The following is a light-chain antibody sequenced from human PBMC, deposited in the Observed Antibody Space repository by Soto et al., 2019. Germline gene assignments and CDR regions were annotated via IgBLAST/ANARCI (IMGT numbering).Light chain of an antibody. CDR2: DAS. Sequence: QAVVTQEPSLTVSPGGTVTLTCGSTTGAVTSGHFPYWFQQKPGQAPRTMIYDASDKHASTPARFSGSLVEGKAALTLSGAHADEEADYYCLLFYSGARVFGGGTKLTVL. V-gene: IGLV7-46*01. J-gene: IGLJ3*02. CDR3: LLFYSGARV. CDR1: TGAVTSGHF.